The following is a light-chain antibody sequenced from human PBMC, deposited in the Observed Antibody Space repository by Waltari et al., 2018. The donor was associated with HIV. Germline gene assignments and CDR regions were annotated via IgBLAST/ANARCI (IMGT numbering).Light chain of an antibody. CDR3: GTWDSSLSVVV. V-gene: IGLV1-51*01. J-gene: IGLJ2*01. CDR2: DNN. Sequence: QSVLTQPPSVSAAQGQKVTISCSGSSSNIGNNYVSWYKQLPGTAPKPLVYDNNRRPSGMPDRFSGSKSGTSATLGITGLQTGDEADYYCGTWDSSLSVVVFGGGTKLTVL. CDR1: SSNIGNNY.